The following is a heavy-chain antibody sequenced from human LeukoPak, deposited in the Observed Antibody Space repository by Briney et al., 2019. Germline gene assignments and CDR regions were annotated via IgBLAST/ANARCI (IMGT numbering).Heavy chain of an antibody. CDR2: ISHSGST. D-gene: IGHD3-9*01. V-gene: IGHV4-34*01. J-gene: IGHJ2*01. Sequence: PSETLSLTCAVYGGSFSGYYWSWIRQPPGKGLEWIGEISHSGSTNYNPSLKSRVTISVDTSKNQFSLKLSSVTAADTAVYYCARDYDILTGHWYFDLWGRGTLVTVS. CDR1: GGSFSGYY. CDR3: ARDYDILTGHWYFDL.